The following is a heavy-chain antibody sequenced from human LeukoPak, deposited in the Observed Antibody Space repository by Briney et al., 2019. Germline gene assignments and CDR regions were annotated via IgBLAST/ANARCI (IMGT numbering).Heavy chain of an antibody. CDR3: ARDSRSFDY. CDR1: GGSISSSSYY. Sequence: SETLSLTCTVSGGSISSSSYYWGWIRQPPGKGLEWIGSIYYSGSTYYNPSLKSRVTISADTSKDQFSLKLTSVTAADTAVYYCARDSRSFDYWGQGTLVTVSS. J-gene: IGHJ4*02. D-gene: IGHD6-25*01. V-gene: IGHV4-39*07. CDR2: IYYSGST.